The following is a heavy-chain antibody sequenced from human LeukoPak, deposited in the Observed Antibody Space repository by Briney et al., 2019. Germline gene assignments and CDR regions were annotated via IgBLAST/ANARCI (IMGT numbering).Heavy chain of an antibody. CDR3: ARMTTVVTPYFDY. CDR2: ISSSGSTI. CDR1: GFTFSNYY. J-gene: IGHJ4*02. V-gene: IGHV3-11*04. D-gene: IGHD4-23*01. Sequence: GGSLRLSCAASGFTFSNYYMSWIRQAPGKGLEWVSYISSSGSTIYYADSVKGRFTISRDNAKNSLYLQMNSLRAEDTAVYYCARMTTVVTPYFDYWGQGTLVTVSS.